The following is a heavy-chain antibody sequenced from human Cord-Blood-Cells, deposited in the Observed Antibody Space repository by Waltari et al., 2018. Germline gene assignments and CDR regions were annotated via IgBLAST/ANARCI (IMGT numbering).Heavy chain of an antibody. Sequence: QVQLQESGPGLVKPSETLSLTCAVSGYSISSGYYWGWIRQPPGKGLEWIGSIYHSGGTYYNPSLKGRVTISVDTSKNQFSLKLSSVTAADTAVYYCARDRKFQGTTSDWFDPWGQGTLVTVSS. D-gene: IGHD1-7*01. J-gene: IGHJ5*02. CDR2: IYHSGGT. CDR1: GYSISSGYY. CDR3: ARDRKFQGTTSDWFDP. V-gene: IGHV4-38-2*02.